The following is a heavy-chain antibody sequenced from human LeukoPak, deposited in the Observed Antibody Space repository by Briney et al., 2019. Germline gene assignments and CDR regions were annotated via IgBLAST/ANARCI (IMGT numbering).Heavy chain of an antibody. D-gene: IGHD3-10*01. V-gene: IGHV1-8*01. CDR1: GYTFTNSD. Sequence: ASVKVSCKASGYTFTNSDINWVRQATGQGLEWMGWMNPDSGNTGYAQNFQGRATMTRNTSISTAYMELSSLRSEDTAVYYCARYITMVRGGSWFDPWGQGTLVTVSS. CDR3: ARYITMVRGGSWFDP. CDR2: MNPDSGNT. J-gene: IGHJ5*02.